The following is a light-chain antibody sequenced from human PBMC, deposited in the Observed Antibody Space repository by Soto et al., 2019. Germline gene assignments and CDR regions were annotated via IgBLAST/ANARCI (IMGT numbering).Light chain of an antibody. J-gene: IGLJ1*01. CDR2: EVT. CDR3: SSDTVSATPYV. CDR1: RSDVDNCYDS. V-gene: IGLV2-14*01. Sequence: QSALAQPASVSGSTGRSITISCTGTRSDVDNCYDSVSWYQQHPGKAPKLIRYEVTNRPSRVSSCFSVSKSGAAASPAISGLQTEDEADYYCSSDTVSATPYVFGTWTKVTVL.